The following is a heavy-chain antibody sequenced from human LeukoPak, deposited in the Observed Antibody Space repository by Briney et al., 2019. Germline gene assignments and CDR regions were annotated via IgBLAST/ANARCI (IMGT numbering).Heavy chain of an antibody. D-gene: IGHD4-17*01. Sequence: SETLSLTCTVSGGSISSYYWSWIRQPPGKGLEWIGYIYYSGSTNYNPSLKSRVTISVDTSKNQFPLKLSSVTAADTAVYYCAREKNYGDSYYFDYWGQGTLVTVSS. CDR2: IYYSGST. CDR1: GGSISSYY. J-gene: IGHJ4*02. V-gene: IGHV4-59*01. CDR3: AREKNYGDSYYFDY.